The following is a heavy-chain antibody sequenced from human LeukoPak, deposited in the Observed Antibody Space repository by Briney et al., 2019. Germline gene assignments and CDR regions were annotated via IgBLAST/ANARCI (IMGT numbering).Heavy chain of an antibody. CDR1: GDSVSSNSAA. Sequence: SQTLSLTCAISGDSVSSNSAAWNWIRQSPSRGLEWPGRTYYRSKWYNDYAVSVKSRITINPDTSKNQFSLRLNSVTPEDTAVYYCARDLSRSYYYGSGRHYYYYYMDVWGKGTTVTVSS. CDR3: ARDLSRSYYYGSGRHYYYYYMDV. CDR2: TYYRSKWYN. V-gene: IGHV6-1*01. J-gene: IGHJ6*03. D-gene: IGHD3-10*01.